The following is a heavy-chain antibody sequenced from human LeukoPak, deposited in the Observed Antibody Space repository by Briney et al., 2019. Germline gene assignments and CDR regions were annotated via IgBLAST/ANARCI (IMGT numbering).Heavy chain of an antibody. CDR2: IYYSGST. CDR3: ASQPEGYCSSTSCYPQAHFDY. V-gene: IGHV4-39*01. CDR1: GGSISSSSYY. J-gene: IGHJ4*02. D-gene: IGHD2-2*01. Sequence: SETLSLTYTVSGGSISSSSYYWGWIRQPPGKGLEWIGSIYYSGSTYYNPSLKSRVTISVDTSKNQFSLKLSSVTAADTAVYYCASQPEGYCSSTSCYPQAHFDYWGQGTLVTVSS.